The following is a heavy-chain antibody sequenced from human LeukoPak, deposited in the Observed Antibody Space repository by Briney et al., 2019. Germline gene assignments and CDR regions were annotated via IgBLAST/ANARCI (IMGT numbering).Heavy chain of an antibody. CDR2: IHHSGST. CDR1: GGSFSAYY. D-gene: IGHD5-24*01. V-gene: IGHV4-34*01. Sequence: PSETLSLTCAVYGGSFSAYYWSWIRQSPGKGLEWIGEIHHSGSTKYNPSLKSRVTISVDMSQSQFSLKLTSVTAADTAVYYCATEEGYNAYWGQGILVTLSS. J-gene: IGHJ4*02. CDR3: ATEEGYNAY.